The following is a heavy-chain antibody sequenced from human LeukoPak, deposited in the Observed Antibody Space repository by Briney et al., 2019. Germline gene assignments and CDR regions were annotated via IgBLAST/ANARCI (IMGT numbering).Heavy chain of an antibody. V-gene: IGHV3-23*01. CDR1: GFTFSSYS. CDR3: AKVGRFYYDILTGYYHLHAFDI. J-gene: IGHJ3*02. CDR2: LSSSGEST. Sequence: GGSLRLSCAASGFTFSSYSMNWVRQAPGKGLEWVSSLSSSGESTYYADSVKGRFTISRDNSRNTLYLQMNSLRAEDTAIYFCAKVGRFYYDILTGYYHLHAFDIWGQGTMVIVSA. D-gene: IGHD3-9*01.